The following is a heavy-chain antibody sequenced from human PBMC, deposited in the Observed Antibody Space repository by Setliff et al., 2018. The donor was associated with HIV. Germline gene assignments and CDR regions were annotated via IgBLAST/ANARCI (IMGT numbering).Heavy chain of an antibody. J-gene: IGHJ6*03. CDR3: HYFMDV. V-gene: IGHV3-23*01. CDR1: GFTFSSYA. Sequence: QSGGSLRLSCAASGFTFSSYAMNWVRQAPGKGLEWVSTISGSGSSTNYADSVKGRFTISRDNAKNTLYLQMNSLRGEDTAVYYCHYFMDVWGKGTTVTSP. CDR2: ISGSGSST.